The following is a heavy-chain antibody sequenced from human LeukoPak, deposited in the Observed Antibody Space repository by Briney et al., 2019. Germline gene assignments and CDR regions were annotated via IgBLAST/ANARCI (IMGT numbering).Heavy chain of an antibody. Sequence: GGSLRLSCAASGFTFSSYGMHWVRQAPGKGLEWVAVIWYDGSNKYYADSVKGRFTISRDNSKNTLYLQMNSLRAEDTAVYYCARTLPTRNAFDIWGQGTMVTVSS. J-gene: IGHJ3*02. V-gene: IGHV3-33*08. CDR3: ARTLPTRNAFDI. CDR2: IWYDGSNK. CDR1: GFTFSSYG.